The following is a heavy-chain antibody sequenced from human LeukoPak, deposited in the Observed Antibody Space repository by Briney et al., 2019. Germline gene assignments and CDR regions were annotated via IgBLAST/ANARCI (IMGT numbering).Heavy chain of an antibody. J-gene: IGHJ4*02. Sequence: GGSLRLSCAASDFTFTSYGMSWVRKAPGTGLEWDSAISESGGNTSYADSVKARSTISRDNSKNTLYLQMNSLRAEDTAVYCCAKEFGISTVQGWGYWGQGPLVPVSS. CDR1: DFTFTSYG. CDR2: ISESGGNT. V-gene: IGHV3-23*01. D-gene: IGHD3-16*01. CDR3: AKEFGISTVQGWGY.